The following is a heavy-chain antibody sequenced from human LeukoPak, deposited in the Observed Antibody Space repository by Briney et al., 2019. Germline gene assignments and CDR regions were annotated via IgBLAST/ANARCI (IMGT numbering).Heavy chain of an antibody. D-gene: IGHD3-10*01. CDR1: GFIFSSYG. Sequence: PGGSLRLSCAASGFIFSSYGMHWVRQAPGKGLEWAAVMSYDGSNQYYADSVKGRFTISRDNSKNTLYLQMNSLRAEDTAVYYCARARRGFGDEYYFDYWGQGTLVTVSS. CDR3: ARARRGFGDEYYFDY. CDR2: MSYDGSNQ. V-gene: IGHV3-30*03. J-gene: IGHJ4*02.